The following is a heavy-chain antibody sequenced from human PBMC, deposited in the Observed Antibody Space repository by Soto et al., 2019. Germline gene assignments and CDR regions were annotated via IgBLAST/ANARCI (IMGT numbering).Heavy chain of an antibody. CDR2: IWFDGSNK. V-gene: IGHV3-33*01. CDR1: GFSFSRYG. J-gene: IGHJ4*02. Sequence: QVQLVESGGGVVQPGRSLRLSCAASGFSFSRYGMHWVRQAPGKGLEWVAGIWFDGSNKYYADSEKGRFTISRDNSKNTLYLQMNTLSAEDTAVYYSARDSTFVIVPAASDYWGQGTLVTVSS. CDR3: ARDSTFVIVPAASDY. D-gene: IGHD2-2*01.